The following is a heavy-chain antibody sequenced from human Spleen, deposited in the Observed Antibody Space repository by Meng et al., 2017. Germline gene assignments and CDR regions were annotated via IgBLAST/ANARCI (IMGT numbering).Heavy chain of an antibody. D-gene: IGHD4-11*01. V-gene: IGHV4-39*02. CDR2: IYYSGST. CDR3: ARGPTTMAHDFDY. Sequence: QVQLQESGPGLVKPSETLSLTCTVSGGSISSSSYYWGWIRQPPGKGLEWIGSIYYSGSTYYNPSLKSRVTISVDTSQNNLSLKLSSVTAADSAVYYCARGPTTMAHDFDYWGQGTLVTVSS. J-gene: IGHJ4*02. CDR1: GGSISSSSYY.